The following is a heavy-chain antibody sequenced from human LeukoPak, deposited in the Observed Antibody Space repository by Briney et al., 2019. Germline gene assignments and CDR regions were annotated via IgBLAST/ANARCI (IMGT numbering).Heavy chain of an antibody. CDR3: ARCGYDFWSGAPGHLYGMDV. CDR1: GFTFSSYA. Sequence: PGGSLRLSCAASGFTFSSYAMSWVRQAPGKGLEWVSYISSSGSTIYYADSVKGRFTISRDNAKNSLYLQMNSLRAEDTAVYYCARCGYDFWSGAPGHLYGMDVWGQGTTVTVSS. D-gene: IGHD3-3*01. CDR2: ISSSGSTI. V-gene: IGHV3-48*04. J-gene: IGHJ6*02.